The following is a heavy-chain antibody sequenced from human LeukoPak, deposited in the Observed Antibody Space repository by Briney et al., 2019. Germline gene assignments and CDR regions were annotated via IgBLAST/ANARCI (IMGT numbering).Heavy chain of an antibody. J-gene: IGHJ4*02. Sequence: SETLSLTCTVSGGSISSSSYYWGWTRQPPGKGLEWIGSIYYSGSTYYNPSLKSRVTISVDTSKNQFSLKLSSVTAADTAVYYCARDKVRGYDSSGMTPSSWGQGTLVTVSS. V-gene: IGHV4-39*07. CDR3: ARDKVRGYDSSGMTPSS. CDR2: IYYSGST. D-gene: IGHD3-22*01. CDR1: GGSISSSSYY.